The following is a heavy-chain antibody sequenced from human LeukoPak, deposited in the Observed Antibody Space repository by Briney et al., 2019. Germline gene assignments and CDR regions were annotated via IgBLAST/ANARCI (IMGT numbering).Heavy chain of an antibody. D-gene: IGHD2-15*01. CDR1: GYNFPGHG. J-gene: IGHJ4*02. V-gene: IGHV1-18*01. Sequence: ASVKVSCKASGYNFPGHGISWVRQAPGQGLKWMGWISVDIGNTNYAQRLQGRVTMTTDTSTTTAYMELTSLASDDTAVYYCARDRSGYCGGTSCLLFDYWGQGTLVTVSS. CDR3: ARDRSGYCGGTSCLLFDY. CDR2: ISVDIGNT.